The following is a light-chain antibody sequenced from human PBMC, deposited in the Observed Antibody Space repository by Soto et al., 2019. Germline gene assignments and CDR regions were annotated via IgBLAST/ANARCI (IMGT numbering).Light chain of an antibody. CDR1: QSVSSSY. Sequence: EIVLTQSPGTLSLSPGERATLSCRASQSVSSSYLAWYQQKPGQAPRLLIYGASSRATGIPDRFSGSGSGTDFTLTISRLEPEDFAVYYCRQYGSSGRTFGQGTKVDIK. V-gene: IGKV3-20*01. J-gene: IGKJ1*01. CDR2: GAS. CDR3: RQYGSSGRT.